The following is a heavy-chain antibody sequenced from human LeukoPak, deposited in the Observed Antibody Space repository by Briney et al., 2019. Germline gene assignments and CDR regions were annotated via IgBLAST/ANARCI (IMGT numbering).Heavy chain of an antibody. V-gene: IGHV1-18*01. Sequence: GASVKVSCKASGYTFTSYGISWVRQAPGQGLEWMGWISAYNGNTNYAQKLQGRVTMTTDTSTSTAYMELRSLRSDDTAVYYCARSPQYYYDSSGYLFDYWGQGTLVTVPS. CDR1: GYTFTSYG. CDR3: ARSPQYYYDSSGYLFDY. CDR2: ISAYNGNT. J-gene: IGHJ4*02. D-gene: IGHD3-22*01.